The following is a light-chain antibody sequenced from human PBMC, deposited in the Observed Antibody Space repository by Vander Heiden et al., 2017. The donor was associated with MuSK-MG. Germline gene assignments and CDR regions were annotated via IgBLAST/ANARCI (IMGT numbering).Light chain of an antibody. CDR2: KAS. V-gene: IGKV1-5*03. Sequence: DIQMIQSPSTLSASVGDRVTITCRASQSISTWLAWYQQKPGKAPNLLIYKASSLQIGVPSRFSGSGSGTEFTLTISSLQPDDFATYYCQQYVSYSPYTFGQGTKLEIK. CDR1: QSISTW. J-gene: IGKJ2*01. CDR3: QQYVSYSPYT.